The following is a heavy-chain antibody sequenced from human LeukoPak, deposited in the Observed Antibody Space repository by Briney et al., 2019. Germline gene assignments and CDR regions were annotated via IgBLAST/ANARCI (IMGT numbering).Heavy chain of an antibody. J-gene: IGHJ4*02. CDR3: AREARVYYGSGSYSPLFDY. Sequence: SETLSLTCAVYGGSFSGYYWSWIRQPPGKGLEWIGEINHSGGTNYNPSLKSRVTISVDTSKNQFSLKLSSVTAADTAVYYCAREARVYYGSGSYSPLFDYWGQGTLVTVSS. CDR1: GGSFSGYY. D-gene: IGHD3-10*01. CDR2: INHSGGT. V-gene: IGHV4-34*01.